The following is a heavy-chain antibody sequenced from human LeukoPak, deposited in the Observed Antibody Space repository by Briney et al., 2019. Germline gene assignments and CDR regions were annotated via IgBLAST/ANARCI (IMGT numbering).Heavy chain of an antibody. Sequence: AGGSLRLSCAASGFTLSNHAMIWVRQAPGKGLEWVSSISGSGAMTYYADSVKGRFTISRDNAMDTLYLQMNSLRADDTAVYYCVKDRVDGSGSQFDSWGQGTLVTVSS. CDR1: GFTLSNHA. J-gene: IGHJ4*02. V-gene: IGHV3-23*01. CDR2: ISGSGAMT. CDR3: VKDRVDGSGSQFDS. D-gene: IGHD3-10*01.